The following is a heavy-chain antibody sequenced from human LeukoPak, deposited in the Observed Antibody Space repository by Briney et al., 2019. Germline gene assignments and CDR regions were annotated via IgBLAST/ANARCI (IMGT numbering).Heavy chain of an antibody. CDR2: ISGSGGST. CDR3: ARDTTLIAEAGLPFDY. J-gene: IGHJ4*02. CDR1: GFTFSSYA. Sequence: GGSLRLSCAASGFTFSSYAMSWVRQAPGKGLEWVSAISGSGGSTYYADSVKGRFTISRDNAKNSLYLQMNSLRAEDTAVYYCARDTTLIAEAGLPFDYWGQGTLVTVSS. V-gene: IGHV3-23*01. D-gene: IGHD6-13*01.